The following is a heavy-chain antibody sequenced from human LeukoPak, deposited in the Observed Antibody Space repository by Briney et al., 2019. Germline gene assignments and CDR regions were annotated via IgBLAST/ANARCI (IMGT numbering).Heavy chain of an antibody. D-gene: IGHD5-24*01. CDR3: ASRDGYNLYDY. V-gene: IGHV4-34*01. J-gene: IGHJ4*02. CDR1: GGSISSYY. Sequence: SETLSLTCSVSGGSISSYYWSWIRQPPGKGLEWIGEINHSGSTNYNPSLKSRVTISVDTSKNQFSLKLSSVTAADTAVYYCASRDGYNLYDYWGQGTLVTVSS. CDR2: INHSGST.